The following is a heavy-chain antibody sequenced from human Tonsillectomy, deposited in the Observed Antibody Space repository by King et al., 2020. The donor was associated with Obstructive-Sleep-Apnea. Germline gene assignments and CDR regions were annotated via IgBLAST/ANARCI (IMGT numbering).Heavy chain of an antibody. D-gene: IGHD2-15*01. J-gene: IGHJ3*02. CDR3: ARGVGVFDAFDI. CDR1: GGSISSSSYY. Sequence: QLQESGPGLVKPSETLSLTCTVSGGSISSSSYYWGWIRQPPGKGLEWIGSIYYSGSTYYNPSLKSRVTISVDTYKNQFSLKLSSVTAADTAVYYCARGVGVFDAFDIWGQGTMVTVSS. V-gene: IGHV4-39*07. CDR2: IYYSGST.